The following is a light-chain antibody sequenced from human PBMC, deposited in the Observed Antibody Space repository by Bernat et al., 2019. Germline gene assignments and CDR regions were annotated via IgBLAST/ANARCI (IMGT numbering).Light chain of an antibody. J-gene: IGKJ2*01. CDR2: LAS. V-gene: IGKV1-39*01. CDR1: QDIGDS. CDR3: QQSYTTSSYT. Sequence: QVTQSPSSLSASVGDRVTISCRASQDIGDSLNWYQQKPGGVPTLLIYLASDLATGVPSRLSGSGSGTEFTPTISSLQPEDFATYYCQQSYTTSSYTFGLGTKVEIK.